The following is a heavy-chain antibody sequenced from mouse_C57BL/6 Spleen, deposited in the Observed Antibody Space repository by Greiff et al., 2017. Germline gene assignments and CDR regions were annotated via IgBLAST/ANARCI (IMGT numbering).Heavy chain of an antibody. J-gene: IGHJ2*01. V-gene: IGHV1-81*01. D-gene: IGHD1-1*01. CDR1: CYTFTSSG. CDR3: AIGSGSSPYFDY. CDR2: IYPRSGNT. Sequence: VQLQQSGAELARPGASVKLSCKASCYTFTSSGISWVKQRTGQGLEWIVEIYPRSGNTYYNEKFKGKATLTADKSYSTAYMELRSLTSEDSAVYFCAIGSGSSPYFDYWGQGTTLTVSS.